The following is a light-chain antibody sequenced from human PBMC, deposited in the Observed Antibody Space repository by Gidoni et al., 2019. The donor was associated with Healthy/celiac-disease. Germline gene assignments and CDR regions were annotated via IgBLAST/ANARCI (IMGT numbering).Light chain of an antibody. CDR3: QQSYSTPLT. Sequence: DIQMTQSPSSLSASVGDRVTITCRESQSISSYLNWYQQKPGKAPKLLIYAASRLQSGVPSRFSGSGSGTDLTLTISSLQPEDFATYYCQQSYSTPLTFGGGTKVEIK. CDR1: QSISSY. V-gene: IGKV1-39*01. CDR2: AAS. J-gene: IGKJ4*01.